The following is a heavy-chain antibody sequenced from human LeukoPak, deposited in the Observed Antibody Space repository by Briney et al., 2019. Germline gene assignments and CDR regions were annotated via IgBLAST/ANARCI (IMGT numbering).Heavy chain of an antibody. CDR3: ARVRWVVPAARGAFDI. V-gene: IGHV4-34*01. D-gene: IGHD2-2*01. Sequence: SETLSLTFAVYGGSFSGYYWSWIRQPPGNGLEWIGEINHSGSTNYNPSLKSRVTISVDTSKNQFSLKLSSVTAADTAVYYCARVRWVVPAARGAFDIWGQGTMVTVSS. CDR2: INHSGST. CDR1: GGSFSGYY. J-gene: IGHJ3*02.